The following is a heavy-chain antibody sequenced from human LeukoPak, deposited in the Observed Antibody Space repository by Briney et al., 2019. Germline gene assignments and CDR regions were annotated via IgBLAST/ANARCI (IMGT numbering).Heavy chain of an antibody. Sequence: SETLSLTCTVSGGSISSYYWSWIRQPAGKGLEWIGRIYTSGSTNYNPSFKSRVTMSVDTSKNQFSLKLSSVTAADTAVYYCARAVSVAGTNYYFDYWGQGTLVTVSS. D-gene: IGHD6-19*01. CDR1: GGSISSYY. J-gene: IGHJ4*02. CDR3: ARAVSVAGTNYYFDY. CDR2: IYTSGST. V-gene: IGHV4-4*07.